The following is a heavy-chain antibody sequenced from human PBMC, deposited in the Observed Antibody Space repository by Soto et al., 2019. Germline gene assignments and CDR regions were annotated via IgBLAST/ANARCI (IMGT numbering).Heavy chain of an antibody. J-gene: IGHJ4*02. CDR3: ERDLSVAGPDY. V-gene: IGHV3-66*02. CDR1: GFTVSTNY. CDR2: IHSDGYK. D-gene: IGHD6-19*01. Sequence: GGSLRLSCAASGFTVSTNYMTWVRQAPGKGLEWVSVIHSDGYKYYADSLKGRFTIPRDNSKNTLYLQMNSLRGEDTAVYYCERDLSVAGPDYWGQGTLVTVSS.